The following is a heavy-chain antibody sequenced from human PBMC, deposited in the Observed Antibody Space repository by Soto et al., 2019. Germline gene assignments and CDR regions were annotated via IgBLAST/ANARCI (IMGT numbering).Heavy chain of an antibody. D-gene: IGHD2-2*01. CDR3: ARKYCSSTSCYDRGPSYYYRYGMDV. Sequence: TGLEWVSRVKGDGSSTSYADCVKGRFTISRDNSKNTLYLQMNSLRAEDTAVYYCARKYCSSTSCYDRGPSYYYRYGMDVWGQGPTVTVSS. CDR2: VKGDGSST. J-gene: IGHJ6*02. V-gene: IGHV3-74*01.